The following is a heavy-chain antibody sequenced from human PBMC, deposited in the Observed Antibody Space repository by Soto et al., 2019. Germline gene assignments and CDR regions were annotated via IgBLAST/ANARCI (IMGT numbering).Heavy chain of an antibody. CDR1: GYTFTGHG. D-gene: IGHD3-22*01. Sequence: QVQLVQSGGEVKKPGASVKVSCKASGYTFTGHGISWVRQAPGQGLEWMGWISGYNGNTNYAQKLQGRVTMTTDTSMSTAYMALRSLRSDDTAVYYCARREADYYSGHENDAFDIWGQGTMVTVSS. CDR2: ISGYNGNT. CDR3: ARREADYYSGHENDAFDI. J-gene: IGHJ3*02. V-gene: IGHV1-18*01.